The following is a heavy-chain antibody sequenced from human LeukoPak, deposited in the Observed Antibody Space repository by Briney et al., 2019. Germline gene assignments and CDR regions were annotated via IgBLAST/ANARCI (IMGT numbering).Heavy chain of an antibody. CDR3: ARDEAIGPIDY. D-gene: IGHD5-24*01. V-gene: IGHV3-21*01. CDR2: ISSSSSYI. Sequence: GRSLRLSCAASGFTFSSYAMHWVRQAPGKGLEWVSSISSSSSYIYYADSVKGRFTISRDNAKNSLYLQMNSLRAEDTAVYYCARDEAIGPIDYWGQGTLVTVSS. CDR1: GFTFSSYA. J-gene: IGHJ4*02.